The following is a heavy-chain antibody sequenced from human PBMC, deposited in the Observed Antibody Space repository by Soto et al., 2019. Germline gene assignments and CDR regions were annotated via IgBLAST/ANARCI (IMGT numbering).Heavy chain of an antibody. CDR2: INAGNGNT. CDR3: ARLGGMVREFDY. CDR1: GYTFTSYA. J-gene: IGHJ4*02. Sequence: QVQLVQSGAEVKKPGASVKVSCKASGYTFTSYAMHWVRQAPGQRLEWMGWINAGNGNTKYSQKFQGRVTITRDTSASTAYMELSSLRSEDTAVYYCARLGGMVREFDYWGQGTLVTVSS. V-gene: IGHV1-3*01. D-gene: IGHD3-10*01.